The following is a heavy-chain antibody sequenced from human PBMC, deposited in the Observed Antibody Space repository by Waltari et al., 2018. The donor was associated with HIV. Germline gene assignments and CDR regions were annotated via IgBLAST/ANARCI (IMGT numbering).Heavy chain of an antibody. J-gene: IGHJ6*02. CDR3: ARAVSSGWQYYYGMDV. V-gene: IGHV3-30*01. CDR2: ITYDGINE. Sequence: QVQLVESGGGVVQPGRSLRLSCAASGFSFSAYALHWVRQPPGKGLQWVALITYDGINEYYAAPVKGRFSISRDNSNNTLFLQMNSLRAEDTAVYYWARAVSSGWQYYYGMDVWGQGTTVTVSS. CDR1: GFSFSAYA. D-gene: IGHD6-19*01.